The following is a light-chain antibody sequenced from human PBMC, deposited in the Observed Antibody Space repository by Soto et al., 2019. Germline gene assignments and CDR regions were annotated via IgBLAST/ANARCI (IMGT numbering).Light chain of an antibody. CDR1: SSNIESNF. J-gene: IGLJ2*01. CDR3: TVWLDSRRAGL. CDR2: RNN. V-gene: IGLV1-47*01. Sequence: QSVLTQPTSASGTPGQRVTISCSGSSSNIESNFVYWYQQFPGTAPRLLIYRNNQRPSGVPDRFSGSKSGTSASLALSARRSEDEGGYCCTVWLDSRRAGLFGGGTQLPVL.